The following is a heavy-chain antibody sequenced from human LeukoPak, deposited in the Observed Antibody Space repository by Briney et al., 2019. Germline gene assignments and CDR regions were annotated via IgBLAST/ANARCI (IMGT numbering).Heavy chain of an antibody. Sequence: GVLRLSCAASGFTFSSYGMHWVRQAPGKGLEWVAVIWYDGSNKYYADSVKGRFTIPRDNSKNTLYLQMNSLRDEDTAVYYCAREEQQLVPGGLDYWGQGTLVTVSS. CDR1: GFTFSSYG. V-gene: IGHV3-33*01. CDR2: IWYDGSNK. CDR3: AREEQQLVPGGLDY. J-gene: IGHJ4*02. D-gene: IGHD6-13*01.